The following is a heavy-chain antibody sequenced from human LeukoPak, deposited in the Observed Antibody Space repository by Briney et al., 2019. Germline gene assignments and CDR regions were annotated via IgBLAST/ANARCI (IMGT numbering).Heavy chain of an antibody. J-gene: IGHJ4*02. D-gene: IGHD4-23*01. V-gene: IGHV3-23*01. CDR2: ISGSGGST. Sequence: GGSLRLSCAASGFTFSSYAMSRVREAPGKGLEWVSAISGSGGSTYYADSVKGRFTISRDNSKNTLYLQMNSLRAEDTAVYYCAPHSGHDYGGVSGYWGQGTLVTVSS. CDR1: GFTFSSYA. CDR3: APHSGHDYGGVSGY.